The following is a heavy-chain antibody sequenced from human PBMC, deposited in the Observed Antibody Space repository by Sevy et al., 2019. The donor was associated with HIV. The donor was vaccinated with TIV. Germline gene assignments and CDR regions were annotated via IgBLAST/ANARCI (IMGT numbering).Heavy chain of an antibody. CDR3: ARDLTRMFF. D-gene: IGHD3-10*02. V-gene: IGHV3-48*01. CDR2: ISSSSITI. Sequence: GGSLILSCAASESTFSDYSMNWVRQAPGKGLEWVSYISSSSITIYYADSARGRFTISRDNAKKSLYLQMTNLRAEDTAVYYCARDLTRMFFWGQGTTVTVSS. CDR1: ESTFSDYS. J-gene: IGHJ6*02.